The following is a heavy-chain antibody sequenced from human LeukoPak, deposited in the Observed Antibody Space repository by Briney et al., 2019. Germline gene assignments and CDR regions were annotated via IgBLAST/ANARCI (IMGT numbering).Heavy chain of an antibody. Sequence: ASVKVSCKASGYTFTSYGISWVRQAPGQGLEWMGWISAYNGNTNYAQKLQGRVTTTTDTSTSTAYMELRSLRSDDTAVYYCARPLPAYYYYDSSGYSVGYYYYGMDVWGQGTTVTVSS. CDR2: ISAYNGNT. J-gene: IGHJ6*02. D-gene: IGHD3-22*01. V-gene: IGHV1-18*01. CDR3: ARPLPAYYYYDSSGYSVGYYYYGMDV. CDR1: GYTFTSYG.